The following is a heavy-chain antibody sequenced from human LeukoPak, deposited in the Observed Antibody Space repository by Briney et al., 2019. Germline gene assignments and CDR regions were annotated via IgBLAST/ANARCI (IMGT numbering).Heavy chain of an antibody. CDR2: INHSGST. D-gene: IGHD3-10*01. J-gene: IGHJ4*02. Sequence: PSETLSLTCAVYGGSSSGYYWTWIRQPPGKGLEWIGEINHSGSTNYNPSLKSRVTISVDTSKKQFSLKLKSMTAADTAVYYCARGLGSGSYVAYWGQGTLVTVSS. CDR3: ARGLGSGSYVAY. V-gene: IGHV4-34*01. CDR1: GGSSSGYY.